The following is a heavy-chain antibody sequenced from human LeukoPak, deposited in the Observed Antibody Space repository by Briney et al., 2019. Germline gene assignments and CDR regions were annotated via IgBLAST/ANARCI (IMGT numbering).Heavy chain of an antibody. V-gene: IGHV1-69*04. D-gene: IGHD5-24*01. Sequence: GASVKVSCKASGGTFSSYAISWVRQAPGQGLEWMGRIIPILDVTDYAQNFQGRVTITADKSTSTAYMEVNSLRFEDTAVYYCARGVIEMATFDYWGHGTLVTVSS. CDR3: ARGVIEMATFDY. CDR1: GGTFSSYA. J-gene: IGHJ4*01. CDR2: IIPILDVT.